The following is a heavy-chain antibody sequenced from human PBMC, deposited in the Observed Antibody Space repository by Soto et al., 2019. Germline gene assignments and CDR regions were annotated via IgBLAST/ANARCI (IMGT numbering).Heavy chain of an antibody. J-gene: IGHJ6*02. V-gene: IGHV4-31*03. CDR2: IYYSGST. CDR1: GGSISSGGYY. Sequence: QVQLQESGPGLVKPSQTLSLTCTVSGGSISSGGYYWSWIRQHPGKGLEWIGYIYYSGSTYYNPSLQSRVTISVDTSKNQFSLKLSSVTAADTAVYYCARDPHGDPISYYGMDVWGQGTTVTGSS. D-gene: IGHD4-17*01. CDR3: ARDPHGDPISYYGMDV.